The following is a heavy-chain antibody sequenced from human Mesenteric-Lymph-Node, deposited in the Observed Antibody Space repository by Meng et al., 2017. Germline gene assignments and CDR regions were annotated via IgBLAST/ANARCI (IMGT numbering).Heavy chain of an antibody. CDR2: ISGSGGST. Sequence: GESLKISCAASGFTFSSYAMSWVRQAPGKGLEWVSAISGSGGSTYYADSVKGRFTISRDNSKNTLYLQMNSLRAEDTAVYYCVRDGSSSSGGTLWGRGTLVTVSS. D-gene: IGHD2-2*01. CDR1: GFTFSSYA. CDR3: VRDGSSSSGGTL. V-gene: IGHV3-23*01. J-gene: IGHJ2*01.